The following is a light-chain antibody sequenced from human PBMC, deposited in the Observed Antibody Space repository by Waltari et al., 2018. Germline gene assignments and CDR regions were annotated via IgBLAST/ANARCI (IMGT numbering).Light chain of an antibody. CDR1: NSNIGKNL. J-gene: IGLJ3*02. CDR2: RDD. CDR3: AAWDDSLSGQVL. Sequence: QSVLTQPPSASGTPGQRVTISCSGSNSNIGKNLVYSYQQLAGTAPKLLVYRDDKRLSGGPGRCAGCKNRTAASLAMTGFRSDDEADYYCAAWDDSLSGQVLFGGGTKLTVL. V-gene: IGLV1-47*01.